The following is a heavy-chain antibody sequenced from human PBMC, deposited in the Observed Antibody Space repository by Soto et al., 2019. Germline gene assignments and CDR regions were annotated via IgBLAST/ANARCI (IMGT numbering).Heavy chain of an antibody. CDR1: GITVSSNY. V-gene: IGHV3-66*01. Sequence: EVQLVESGGGLVQPGGSLRLSCAASGITVSSNYMSLVRQAPGKGLEWFSVIYSGGTTYYTDSVKGRFTISRDNSKNKLYLQMNSLRAYDTAVYYCARGGGIVATIRRGFDFWGQGTLVTVSS. CDR3: ARGGGIVATIRRGFDF. D-gene: IGHD5-12*01. CDR2: IYSGGTT. J-gene: IGHJ4*02.